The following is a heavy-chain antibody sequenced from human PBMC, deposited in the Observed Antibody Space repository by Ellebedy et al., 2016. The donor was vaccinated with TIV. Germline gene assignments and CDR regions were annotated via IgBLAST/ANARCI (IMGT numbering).Heavy chain of an antibody. CDR2: INHSGST. J-gene: IGHJ4*02. CDR1: GGSFSGYY. CDR3: ARGRGSYYAVDY. V-gene: IGHV4-34*01. D-gene: IGHD1-26*01. Sequence: SETLSLTCAVYGGSFSGYYWSWIRQPPGKGLEWIGEINHSGSTNYNPSLKSRVTISVDTSKNQFSLKLSSVTAADTAVYYCARGRGSYYAVDYWGQGTLVTVSS.